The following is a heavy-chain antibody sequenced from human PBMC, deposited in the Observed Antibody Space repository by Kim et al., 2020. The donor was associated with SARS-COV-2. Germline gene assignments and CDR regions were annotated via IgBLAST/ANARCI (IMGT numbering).Heavy chain of an antibody. CDR1: GYTFTGYY. D-gene: IGHD2-15*01. J-gene: IGHJ4*02. CDR3: AREVNCSGGSCYSAGVLDY. CDR2: INPNSGGT. V-gene: IGHV1-2*04. Sequence: ASVKVSCKASGYTFTGYYMHWVRQAPGQGLEWMGWINPNSGGTNYSPKFQGWVTMTRDTSISTAYMELSRLRSDDTAVYYCAREVNCSGGSCYSAGVLDYWGQGTLVTVSS.